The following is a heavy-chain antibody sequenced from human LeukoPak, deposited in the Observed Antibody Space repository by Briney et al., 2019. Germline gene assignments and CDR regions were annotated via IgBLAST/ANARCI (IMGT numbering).Heavy chain of an antibody. J-gene: IGHJ4*02. CDR1: GFTFTSYA. V-gene: IGHV3-23*01. Sequence: PGGSLRLSCAASGFTFTSYAMSWVRRAPGKGLEWVSVISGSGGITYSADSVKGRFSISRDNFKNTLYLQMNSLRVEDTAVYYCGKHDSSSDYWGQGTLVTVSS. CDR3: GKHDSSSDY. D-gene: IGHD3-22*01. CDR2: ISGSGGIT.